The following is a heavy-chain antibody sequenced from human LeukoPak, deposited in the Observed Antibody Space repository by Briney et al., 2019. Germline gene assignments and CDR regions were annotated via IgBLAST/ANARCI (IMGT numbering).Heavy chain of an antibody. CDR3: ARELDYGDYASYFDY. Sequence: PSETLSLTCSVSGGSMSRHYWSWIRQPPGKGLEWIGYIYYNGKTYYNPSLQSRVTISVDTSKNQFSLKLSSVTAADTAVYYCARELDYGDYASYFDYWGQGTLVTVSS. CDR1: GGSMSRHY. D-gene: IGHD4-17*01. CDR2: IYYNGKT. J-gene: IGHJ4*02. V-gene: IGHV4-59*11.